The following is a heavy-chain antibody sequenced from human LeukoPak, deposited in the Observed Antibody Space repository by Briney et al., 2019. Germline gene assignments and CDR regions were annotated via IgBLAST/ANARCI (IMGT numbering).Heavy chain of an antibody. D-gene: IGHD6-19*01. J-gene: IGHJ4*02. CDR2: INSNGRIT. Sequence: GGSLRLSCAASGFTFGTYAMHWVRQAPGKGLEYVSAINSNGRITYYADSVKGRFTISRDNSKNILYLQMGSLRTEDTAVYYCARVSGWYWFDNWGQGTLVTVSS. CDR3: ARVSGWYWFDN. V-gene: IGHV3-64*02. CDR1: GFTFGTYA.